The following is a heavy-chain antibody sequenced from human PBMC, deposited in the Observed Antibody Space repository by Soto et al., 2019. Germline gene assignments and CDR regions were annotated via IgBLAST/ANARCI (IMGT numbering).Heavy chain of an antibody. Sequence: PGGSLRLSCAASGFTFLSYAMAWVRQAPGEGLEWVSAISGGTTSTYYADSVKGRFTISRDNSKNTLYLQMNSLRAGDAAIYYWVKVASTSSVGYYWHAMDVWGQGTTVTVSS. J-gene: IGHJ6*02. CDR1: GFTFLSYA. CDR2: ISGGTTST. D-gene: IGHD6-6*01. V-gene: IGHV3-23*01. CDR3: VKVASTSSVGYYWHAMDV.